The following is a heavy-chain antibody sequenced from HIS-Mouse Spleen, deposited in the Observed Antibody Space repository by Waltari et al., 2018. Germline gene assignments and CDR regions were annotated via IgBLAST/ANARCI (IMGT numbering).Heavy chain of an antibody. CDR3: ARDHLEGAGYYYGMDV. V-gene: IGHV1-69*01. CDR1: GGTFSSYA. D-gene: IGHD6-19*01. Sequence: QVQLVQSGAEVKKPGSSVKVSCKASGGTFSSYAISWVRQAPGQGLEWMGGIIPKFRTAKDAQQYQGRVTITADECTSTAYMEVRSLGSEDTAVYYCARDHLEGAGYYYGMDVWGQGTTVTVSS. J-gene: IGHJ6*02. CDR2: IIPKFRTA.